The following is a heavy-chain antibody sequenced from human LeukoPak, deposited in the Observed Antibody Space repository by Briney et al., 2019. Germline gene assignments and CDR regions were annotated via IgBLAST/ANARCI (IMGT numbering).Heavy chain of an antibody. CDR3: ARGMTTVTTSDY. D-gene: IGHD4-17*01. CDR2: ISSSSYI. J-gene: IGHJ4*02. Sequence: PGESLTLTCTASGFTISSCGKNWVRKPPGQGQELVSSISSSSYIYYADSVKGRFTISRDNAKNSLYLQMNSLRAEDTAGYYCARGMTTVTTSDYWGQGTLVTVSS. V-gene: IGHV3-21*01. CDR1: GFTISSCG.